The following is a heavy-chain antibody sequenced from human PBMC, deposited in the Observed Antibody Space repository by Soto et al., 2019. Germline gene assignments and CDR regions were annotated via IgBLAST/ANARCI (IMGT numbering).Heavy chain of an antibody. CDR3: ERAISGYVT. V-gene: IGHV1-3*01. CDR1: GISYTTYA. D-gene: IGHD5-12*01. CDR2: INAGNGDT. Sequence: VQLVQSGAEVKKPGASVRISCTASGISYTTYAIHWVRQAPGQGLEWMGWINAGNGDTRYSQRFQGRVTLTRDTSATTTYRDLSSLRSEDTSIYYCERAISGYVTWGQGTLVTVSS. J-gene: IGHJ1*01.